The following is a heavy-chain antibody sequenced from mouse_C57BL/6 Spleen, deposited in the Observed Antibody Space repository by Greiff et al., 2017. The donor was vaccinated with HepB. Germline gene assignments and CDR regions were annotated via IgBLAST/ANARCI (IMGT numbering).Heavy chain of an antibody. CDR3: ARGGQLRLPFDY. CDR2: IYPGSGST. J-gene: IGHJ2*01. D-gene: IGHD3-2*02. V-gene: IGHV1-55*01. Sequence: VQLQQPGAELVKPGASVKMSCKASGYTFTSYWITWVKQRPGQGLEWIGDIYPGSGSTNYNEKFKSKATLTVDTSPSTAYMQLSSLTSEDSAVYYCARGGQLRLPFDYWGQGTTLTVSS. CDR1: GYTFTSYW.